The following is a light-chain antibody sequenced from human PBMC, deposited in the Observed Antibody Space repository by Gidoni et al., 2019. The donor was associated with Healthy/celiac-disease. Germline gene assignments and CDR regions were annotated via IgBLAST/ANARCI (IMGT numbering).Light chain of an antibody. J-gene: IGLJ3*02. V-gene: IGLV1-40*01. CDR1: SSNIGAGYD. CDR3: QSYDSSLSGFWV. Sequence: QSVLTQPPSVSGAPGQRVTISCTGSSSNIGAGYDVHWYQQLPGTAPKLLIHGNSNRPSGVPDRFSGSKSGTSASLAITVLQAEDEADYYCQSYDSSLSGFWVFGGGTKLTVL. CDR2: GNS.